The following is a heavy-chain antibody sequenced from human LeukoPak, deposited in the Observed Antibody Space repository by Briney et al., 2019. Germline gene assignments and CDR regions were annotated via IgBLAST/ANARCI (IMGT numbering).Heavy chain of an antibody. CDR1: GYTFTGYY. D-gene: IGHD2-2*01. V-gene: IGHV1-2*02. J-gene: IGHJ4*02. CDR2: INPNSGGT. Sequence: ASVKVSCKASGYTFTGYYMHWVRQAPGQGLEWMGWINPNSGGTNYAQKFQGRVTMTRDTSISTAYMELSRLRSDDTAVYYCARQQDIVVVPAAMVYDYWGQGTLVTVSS. CDR3: ARQQDIVVVPAAMVYDY.